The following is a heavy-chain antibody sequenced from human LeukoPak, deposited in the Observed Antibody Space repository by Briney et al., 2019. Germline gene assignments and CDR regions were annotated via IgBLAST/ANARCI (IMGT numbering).Heavy chain of an antibody. CDR1: GFTSSSYE. V-gene: IGHV3-48*03. CDR3: VRRYCSSTSCTLDS. CDR2: ISNSGRTI. J-gene: IGHJ4*02. Sequence: GGSLRLSCAASGFTSSSYEMNWVRQAPGKGLEWVSYISNSGRTIFYADSVKGRFTVSRDNAKNSLYLQMNSLRAEDTAVYYCVRRYCSSTSCTLDSWGQGTLVTVSS. D-gene: IGHD2-2*01.